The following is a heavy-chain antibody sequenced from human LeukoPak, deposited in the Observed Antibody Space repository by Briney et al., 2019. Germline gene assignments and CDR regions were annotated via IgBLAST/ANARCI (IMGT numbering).Heavy chain of an antibody. Sequence: PSQTLSLTCSVSGGSISSGGYYWSWIRQPPGKGLEWIGYTYHSGSTYYNPSLKSRVTISVDRSKDQFSLKLSSVAAANTAVYYCARLNSDSSGYYYYYYYMDVWGKGTTVTVSS. D-gene: IGHD3-22*01. CDR2: TYHSGST. J-gene: IGHJ6*03. V-gene: IGHV4-30-2*01. CDR1: GGSISSGGYY. CDR3: ARLNSDSSGYYYYYYYMDV.